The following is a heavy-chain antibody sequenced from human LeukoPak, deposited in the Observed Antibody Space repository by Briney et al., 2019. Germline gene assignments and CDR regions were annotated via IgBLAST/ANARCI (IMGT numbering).Heavy chain of an antibody. J-gene: IGHJ5*02. CDR2: INHSGST. Sequence: PSETLSLTCAVYGGSFSGYSWGWIRQPPGKGLEWIGEINHSGSTNYNPSLKSRFTISVDTSKNQFSLKLSSVPAADTAVYYCARFGGQAFIVVVPAAMGNWFDPWGQGTLVTVSS. D-gene: IGHD2-2*01. CDR1: GGSFSGYS. CDR3: ARFGGQAFIVVVPAAMGNWFDP. V-gene: IGHV4-34*01.